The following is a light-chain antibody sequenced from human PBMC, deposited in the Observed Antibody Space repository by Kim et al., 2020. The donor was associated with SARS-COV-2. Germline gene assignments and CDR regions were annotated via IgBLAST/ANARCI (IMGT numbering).Light chain of an antibody. CDR3: QTWGTGTWV. CDR2: VNSDGAY. Sequence: ASVKVTCTLSSGHNNDAISWHQQHPGKGPRYLMMVNSDGAYIKGDGVPDRFSGSSSGTERYLTISRLQSEDEADYYCQTWGTGTWVFGGGTKVTVL. V-gene: IGLV4-69*02. J-gene: IGLJ3*02. CDR1: SGHNNDA.